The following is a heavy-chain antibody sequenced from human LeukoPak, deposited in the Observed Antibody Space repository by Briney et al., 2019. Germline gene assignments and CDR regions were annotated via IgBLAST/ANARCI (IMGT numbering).Heavy chain of an antibody. V-gene: IGHV3-53*01. CDR3: ALDCCTGSRFDH. CDR2: IYSGGTT. CDR1: GFSVSSNY. J-gene: IGHJ4*02. Sequence: GGSLRLSCAVSGFSVSSNYMGWVRQAPGKGLEWVSAIYSGGTTYYADSVKGRFTISRGNSKNTLYLQMNSLTVEDTAVYYCALDCCTGSRFDHWGQGTLVTVSS. D-gene: IGHD2-8*02.